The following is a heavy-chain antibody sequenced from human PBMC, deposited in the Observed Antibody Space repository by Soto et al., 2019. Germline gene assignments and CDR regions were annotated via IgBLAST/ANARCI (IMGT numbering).Heavy chain of an antibody. Sequence: SQTLSLTCTVSEGTISSRDYCWSRIRQPPGKGLEWIGYIYYSGSTYYNPSLKSRVTISVDTSKNQFSLKLSSVTAADTAVYYCARERRVTTRGYFDYWGQGTLVTVSS. V-gene: IGHV4-30-4*01. J-gene: IGHJ4*02. CDR3: ARERRVTTRGYFDY. CDR2: IYYSGST. D-gene: IGHD4-17*01. CDR1: EGTISSRDYC.